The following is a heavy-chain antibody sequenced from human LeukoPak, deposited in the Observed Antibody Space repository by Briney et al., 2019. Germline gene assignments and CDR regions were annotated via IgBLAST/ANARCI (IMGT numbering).Heavy chain of an antibody. D-gene: IGHD3-10*01. CDR2: ISSSGSTI. Sequence: PGGSLRLSCAAPGFTFSDYYMSWIRQAPGKGLEWVSYISSSGSTIYYADSVKGRFTISRDNAKNSLYLQMNSLRAEDTAVYYCARDILTMVRGVITKQYNWFDPWGQGTLVTVSS. CDR3: ARDILTMVRGVITKQYNWFDP. V-gene: IGHV3-11*01. J-gene: IGHJ5*02. CDR1: GFTFSDYY.